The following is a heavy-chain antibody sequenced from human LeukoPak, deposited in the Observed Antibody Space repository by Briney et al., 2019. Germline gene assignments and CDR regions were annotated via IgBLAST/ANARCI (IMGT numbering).Heavy chain of an antibody. D-gene: IGHD5-18*01. Sequence: GGSLRLSCAASGFTFSSYWMSWVRQAPGKGLEWVSAISGRGDSTYYADSVEGRFAISRDNSKNTLFLQMSSLRAEDTAIYYCAKDRSDTAMVYAFDYWGQGTLVTVSS. V-gene: IGHV3-23*01. CDR1: GFTFSSYW. J-gene: IGHJ4*02. CDR2: ISGRGDST. CDR3: AKDRSDTAMVYAFDY.